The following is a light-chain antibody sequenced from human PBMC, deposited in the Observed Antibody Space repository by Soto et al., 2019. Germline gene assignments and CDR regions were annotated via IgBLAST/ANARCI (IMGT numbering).Light chain of an antibody. CDR3: GTWDSSLSAVV. Sequence: QSVLTQPPSVSAARGQKVTISCSGSSSNIGNNYVSWYQQLPGTAPKLLIYDNNKRPSGIPDRFSGSKSSTSATLGITGLQTGDEADYYCGTWDSSLSAVVFGGGTKLTVL. J-gene: IGLJ2*01. V-gene: IGLV1-51*01. CDR2: DNN. CDR1: SSNIGNNY.